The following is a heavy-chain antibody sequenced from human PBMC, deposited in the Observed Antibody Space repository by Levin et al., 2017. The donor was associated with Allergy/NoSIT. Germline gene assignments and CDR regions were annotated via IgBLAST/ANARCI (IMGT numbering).Heavy chain of an antibody. CDR3: ARDPTLLRFLEWAPNWELISSDWYFDL. J-gene: IGHJ2*01. CDR1: GGSISSGGYY. D-gene: IGHD3-3*01. Sequence: SQTLSLTCTVSGGSISSGGYYWSWIRQHPGKGLEWIGYIYYSGSTYYNPSLKSRVTISVDTSKNQFSLKLSSVTAADTAVYYCARDPTLLRFLEWAPNWELISSDWYFDLWGRGTLVTVSS. CDR2: IYYSGST. V-gene: IGHV4-31*03.